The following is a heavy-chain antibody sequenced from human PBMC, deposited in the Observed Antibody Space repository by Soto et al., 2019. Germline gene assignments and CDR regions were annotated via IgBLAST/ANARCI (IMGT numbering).Heavy chain of an antibody. V-gene: IGHV4-30-4*01. J-gene: IGHJ3*02. CDR1: GYSSSDYY. CDR2: IHYSGST. D-gene: IGHD3-16*01. Sequence: PSETLSLTCSVSGYSSSDYYWSWIRQTPGKGLEWIGYIHYSGSTYYNPSLKSRVTISEDMSRNQFSLSLSSVTAADTAVYFCARHYGGSAFDIWSQGTMVTVSS. CDR3: ARHYGGSAFDI.